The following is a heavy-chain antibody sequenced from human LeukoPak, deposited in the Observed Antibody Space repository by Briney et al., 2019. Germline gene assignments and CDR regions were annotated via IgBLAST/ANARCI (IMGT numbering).Heavy chain of an antibody. J-gene: IGHJ5*02. CDR2: ISGSGGGT. V-gene: IGHV3-23*01. CDR1: GFTFSSYA. CDR3: AKDRGPGRPCDP. D-gene: IGHD3-10*01. Sequence: GGSLRLSCAASGFTFSSYAMSWVRQAPGKGLEWVSAISGSGGGTYYADSVKGRFTISRDNSKNTLYLQMNSLRAEDTAVYSCAKDRGPGRPCDPWGQGTLVTVSS.